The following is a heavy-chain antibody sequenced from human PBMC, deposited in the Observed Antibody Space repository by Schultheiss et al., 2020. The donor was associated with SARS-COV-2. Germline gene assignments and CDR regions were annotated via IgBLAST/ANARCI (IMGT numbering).Heavy chain of an antibody. CDR2: IYYSGST. CDR1: GGSISSGGYY. J-gene: IGHJ3*02. CDR3: ACPYVGTRNSLHI. V-gene: IGHV4-31*11. D-gene: IGHD2-2*01. Sequence: SETLSLTCAVSGGSISSGGYYWSWIRQHPGKGLEWIGYIYYSGSTNYNPSLKSRVTISVDTSKNQFSLKLSSVTAADTAVYYCACPYVGTRNSLHIWGRGTMVTVSS.